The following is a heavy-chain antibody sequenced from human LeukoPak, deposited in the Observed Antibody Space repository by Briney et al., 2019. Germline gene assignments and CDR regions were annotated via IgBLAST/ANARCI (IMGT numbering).Heavy chain of an antibody. CDR3: ARDKRWLQFEYFDY. CDR1: GYTFTSYG. V-gene: IGHV1-18*01. D-gene: IGHD5-24*01. CDR2: ISAYNGNT. J-gene: IGHJ4*02. Sequence: ASVKVSCKASGYTFTSYGISWVRQAPGQGLAWMGWISAYNGNTNYAQKLQGRVTMTTDTATSTDYMELRILRPDDTAVYGCARDKRWLQFEYFDYWGQGTLVTVSS.